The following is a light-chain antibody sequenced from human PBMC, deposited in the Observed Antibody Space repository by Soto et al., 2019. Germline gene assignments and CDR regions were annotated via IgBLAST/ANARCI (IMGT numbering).Light chain of an antibody. J-gene: IGKJ1*01. CDR2: AAS. V-gene: IGKV1-39*01. CDR3: QQSYSSPRT. Sequence: DIQMPQSPSSLSASVADRVTITCRASQSISSYLNWYQQTPGKAPKLLIYAASSLQSGVPSRFSGSGSGTDFTLTISRLQPEDFATYYCQQSYSSPRTFGQGTKVDIK. CDR1: QSISSY.